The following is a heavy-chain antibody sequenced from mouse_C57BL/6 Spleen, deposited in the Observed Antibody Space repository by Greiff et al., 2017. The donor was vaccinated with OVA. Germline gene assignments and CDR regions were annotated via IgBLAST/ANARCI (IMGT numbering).Heavy chain of an antibody. CDR3: ARGVTGTNAMDY. V-gene: IGHV1-54*01. Sequence: VKLQESGAELVRPGTSVKVSCKASGYAFTNYLIEWVKQRPGQGLEWIGVINPGSGGTNYNEKFKGKATLTADKSSSTAYMQLSSLTSEDSAVYFCARGVTGTNAMDYWGQGTSVTVSS. CDR1: GYAFTNYL. CDR2: INPGSGGT. J-gene: IGHJ4*01. D-gene: IGHD4-1*01.